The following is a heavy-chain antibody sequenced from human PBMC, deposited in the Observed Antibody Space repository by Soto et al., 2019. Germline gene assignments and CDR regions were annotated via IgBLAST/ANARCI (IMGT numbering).Heavy chain of an antibody. CDR3: ARGVIAVADPWDY. V-gene: IGHV1-8*01. Sequence: QVQLLQSGAEVKNPGASVKVSCKASGYTFTSYDINWVRQGTGQGLEWMGWMNPNSGNTGYAQKFQGRVTMTRNTSISTAYMELSSLRSEDTAVYYCARGVIAVADPWDYWGQGTLVTVSS. CDR1: GYTFTSYD. J-gene: IGHJ4*02. CDR2: MNPNSGNT. D-gene: IGHD6-19*01.